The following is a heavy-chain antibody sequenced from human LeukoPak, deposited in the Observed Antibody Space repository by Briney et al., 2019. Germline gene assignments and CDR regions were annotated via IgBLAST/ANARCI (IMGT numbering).Heavy chain of an antibody. Sequence: SQTLSHTCTVSGGSISSGGYYWSWIRQHPGKGLEWIGYIYYSGSTYYNPSLKSRVTISVDTSKNQFSLKLSSVTAADTAVYYCARGSRPQQLARWGQGTLVTVSS. V-gene: IGHV4-31*03. CDR3: ARGSRPQQLAR. CDR1: GGSISSGGYY. CDR2: IYYSGST. D-gene: IGHD6-13*01. J-gene: IGHJ4*02.